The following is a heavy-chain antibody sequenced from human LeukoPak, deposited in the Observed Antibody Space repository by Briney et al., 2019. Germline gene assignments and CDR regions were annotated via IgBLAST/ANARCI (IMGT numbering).Heavy chain of an antibody. J-gene: IGHJ4*02. CDR3: ARAAVIAVAGRKGGYFDY. V-gene: IGHV4-34*01. CDR2: INHSGST. Sequence: SETLSLTCAVYGGSFSGYYWSWIRQPPGKGLEWIEEINHSGSTNYNPSLKSRVTISVDTSKNQFSLKLSSVTAADTAVYYCARAAVIAVAGRKGGYFDYWGQGTLVTVSS. CDR1: GGSFSGYY. D-gene: IGHD6-19*01.